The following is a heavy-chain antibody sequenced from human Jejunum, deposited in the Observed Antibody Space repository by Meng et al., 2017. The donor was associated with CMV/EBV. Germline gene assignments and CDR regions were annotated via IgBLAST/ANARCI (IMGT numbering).Heavy chain of an antibody. CDR3: ARDPVLSGLDV. V-gene: IGHV3-48*04. CDR2: IPSSSSTV. CDR1: GFAFSSSS. Sequence: ASGFAFSSSSMTWGRQATGKGLEWISYIPSSSSTVFYAVSVGGRFTISRDNANISLYLQMNNLRADDTALYYCARDPVLSGLDVWGQGATVTVSS. J-gene: IGHJ6*02.